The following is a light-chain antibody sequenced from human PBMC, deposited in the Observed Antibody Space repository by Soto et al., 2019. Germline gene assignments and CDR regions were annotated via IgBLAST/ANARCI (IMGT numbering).Light chain of an antibody. J-gene: IGKJ1*01. V-gene: IGKV3-20*01. CDR3: LQDYGDSWT. CDR2: GAS. Sequence: EVVLTQSPGTLSLSPGERATLSCRASQSVSNNYLAWYQQKPGQAPRLLIYGASNRATGTPDRFSGSGSGTDFTLTISRLEPEDFASYYCLQDYGDSWTFGQGTKVDVK. CDR1: QSVSNNY.